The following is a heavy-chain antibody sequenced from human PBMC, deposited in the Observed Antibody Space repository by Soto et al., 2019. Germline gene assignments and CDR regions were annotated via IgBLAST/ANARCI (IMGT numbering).Heavy chain of an antibody. CDR1: GFTFSNAW. CDR2: IKSKTDGGTT. D-gene: IGHD1-20*01. V-gene: IGHV3-15*07. J-gene: IGHJ6*02. CDR3: TTATGIPRNYYYYYGMDV. Sequence: GGSLRLSCAASGFTFSNAWMNWVRQAPGKGLEWVGRIKSKTDGGTTDYAAPVKGRFTISRDDSKNTLYLQMNSLKTGDTAVYYCTTATGIPRNYYYYYGMDVWGQGTTVTVSS.